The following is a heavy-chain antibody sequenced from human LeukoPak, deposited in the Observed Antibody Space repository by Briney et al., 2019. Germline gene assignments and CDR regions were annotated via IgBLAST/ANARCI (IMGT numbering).Heavy chain of an antibody. V-gene: IGHV4-39*07. Sequence: SQTLSLTCTVSGGSISSSSYYWGWIRQPPGKGLEWIGSIYYSGSTYYNPSLKSRVTISVDTSKNQFSLKLSSVTAADTAVYYCARAGDSTSPLDYWGQGTLVTVSS. CDR1: GGSISSSSYY. CDR2: IYYSGST. J-gene: IGHJ4*02. CDR3: ARAGDSTSPLDY. D-gene: IGHD6-13*01.